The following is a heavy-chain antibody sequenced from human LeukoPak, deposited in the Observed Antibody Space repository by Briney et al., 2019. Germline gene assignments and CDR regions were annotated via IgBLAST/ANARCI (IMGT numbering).Heavy chain of an antibody. CDR2: ISLIGCSQ. CDR1: GLTFRSYS. CDR3: AKSYSNYSPQHYYYYMDV. J-gene: IGHJ6*03. Sequence: GLSLTLSCPPSGLTFRSYSMRWVRQAPRKGLEGVSSISLIGCSQYYADSVKGRFTISRDNSKNKLYLQMNSVRGEDTGVYCCAKSYSNYSPQHYYYYMDVWGKGTTVTVSS. D-gene: IGHD4-11*01. V-gene: IGHV3-23*01.